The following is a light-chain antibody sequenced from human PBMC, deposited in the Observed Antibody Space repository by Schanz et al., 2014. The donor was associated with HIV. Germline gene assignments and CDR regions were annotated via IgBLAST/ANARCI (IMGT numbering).Light chain of an antibody. V-gene: IGLV1-44*01. CDR2: ANM. CDR1: SSNIGDNY. Sequence: QSVLTQPPSVSAAPGQKVAISCSGGSSNIGDNYVSWYQQFPGTAPKLLMYANMERPSGVPDRFSGSQSGASASLAISGLQSEDEADYYCAAWDDSLNVWVFGGGPKLTVL. CDR3: AAWDDSLNVWV. J-gene: IGLJ3*02.